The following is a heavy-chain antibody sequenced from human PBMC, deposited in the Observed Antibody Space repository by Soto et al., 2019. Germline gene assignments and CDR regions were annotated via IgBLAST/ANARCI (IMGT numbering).Heavy chain of an antibody. CDR1: GFSLTTRGVG. Sequence: QITLKESGPTLVKPTQTLTLTCTFSGFSLTTRGVGVGWIRQPPGKALEWLALIYWDDDKRYSPSLKSRLTITKDTSKNQVVLTMTNMNPEDTGTYYFAHDSSGWLGFDYWGQGTLVTVSS. CDR3: AHDSSGWLGFDY. J-gene: IGHJ4*02. V-gene: IGHV2-5*02. CDR2: IYWDDDK. D-gene: IGHD6-19*01.